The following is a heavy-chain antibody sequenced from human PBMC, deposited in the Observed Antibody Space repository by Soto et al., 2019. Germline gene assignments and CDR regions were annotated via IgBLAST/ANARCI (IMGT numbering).Heavy chain of an antibody. CDR2: IIPIFGTA. J-gene: IGHJ3*02. Sequence: ASVKVSCKASGGTFSNYAISWVRQAPGQGLEWMGGIIPIFGTAIYAQKFQGRVTITADESTSTAYMELSSLRSEDTAVYYCARAADYGAFAFDIWGQGTMVTVSS. CDR1: GGTFSNYA. V-gene: IGHV1-69*13. D-gene: IGHD4-17*01. CDR3: ARAADYGAFAFDI.